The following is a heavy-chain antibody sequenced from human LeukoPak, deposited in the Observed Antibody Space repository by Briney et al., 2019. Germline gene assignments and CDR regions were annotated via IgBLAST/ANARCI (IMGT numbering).Heavy chain of an antibody. CDR1: GYAFTGYY. Sequence: ASVKVSRKASGYAFTGYYIHWVRQAPGQGLEWMGWSNPNSGGTNYAQKFQGRVTMTRDTSISTAYMGLSRLRSDDMAVYYCARGNYDILTGPGSNWFDPWGQGTLVTVSS. CDR3: ARGNYDILTGPGSNWFDP. J-gene: IGHJ5*02. D-gene: IGHD3-9*01. CDR2: SNPNSGGT. V-gene: IGHV1-2*02.